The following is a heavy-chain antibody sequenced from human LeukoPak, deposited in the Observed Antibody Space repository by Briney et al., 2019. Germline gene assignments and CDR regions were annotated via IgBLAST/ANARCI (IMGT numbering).Heavy chain of an antibody. CDR2: IYSGGST. J-gene: IGHJ6*03. V-gene: IGHV3-66*02. CDR1: GFTVRKNY. Sequence: GGSLRLSCAASGFTVRKNYMSWVRQAPGKGLEWVSIIYSGGSTYYADSVKGRFTISRDNSKNTLYLQMNSLRTEDTAVYYCASPGNYFYYYNLDVWGKGTTVTVSS. CDR3: ASPGNYFYYYNLDV.